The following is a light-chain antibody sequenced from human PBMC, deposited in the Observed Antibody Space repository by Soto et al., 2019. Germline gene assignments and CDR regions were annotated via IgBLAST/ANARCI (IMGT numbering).Light chain of an antibody. J-gene: IGLJ1*01. Sequence: QSVLTHPPSASGSHRQRVTISCSGSSSNIGSNTVNWYQQLPGTAPKLLIYSNDQRPSGVPDRFSGSKSGTSASLAISGLQSEDEADYYCAAWDDSLNGFYVFGTGTKVTVL. CDR3: AAWDDSLNGFYV. CDR2: SND. V-gene: IGLV1-44*01. CDR1: SSNIGSNT.